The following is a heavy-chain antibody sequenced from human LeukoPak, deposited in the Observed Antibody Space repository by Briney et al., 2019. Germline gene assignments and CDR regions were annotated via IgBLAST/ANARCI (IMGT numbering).Heavy chain of an antibody. Sequence: GGSLRLSCAASGFTFAPYWTTWVRQAPGKGLEYVATMNRDGSEKYYVDSVKGRFTISRDNSKNSLYLQMDSLRAEDTAVYYCARGIEEWLYLYYWGQGALVTVAS. CDR2: MNRDGSEK. D-gene: IGHD3-3*01. CDR1: GFTFAPYW. CDR3: ARGIEEWLYLYY. V-gene: IGHV3-7*04. J-gene: IGHJ4*02.